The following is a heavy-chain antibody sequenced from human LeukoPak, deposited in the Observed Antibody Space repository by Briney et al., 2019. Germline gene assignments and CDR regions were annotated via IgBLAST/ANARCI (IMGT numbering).Heavy chain of an antibody. CDR1: GGSISSSSYY. D-gene: IGHD6-19*01. CDR2: IYTSGST. CDR3: ARVAQGWTGYYYYMDV. J-gene: IGHJ6*03. V-gene: IGHV4-61*02. Sequence: SETLSLTCTVSGGSISSSSYYWSWIRQPAGKGLEWIGRIYTSGSTNYNPSLKSRVTMSVDTSKNQFSLKLSSVTAADTAVYYCARVAQGWTGYYYYMDVWGKGTTVTISS.